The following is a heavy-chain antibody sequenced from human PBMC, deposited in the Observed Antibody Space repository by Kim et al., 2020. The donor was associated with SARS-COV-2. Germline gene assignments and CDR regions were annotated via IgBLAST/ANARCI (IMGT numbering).Heavy chain of an antibody. J-gene: IGHJ6*02. CDR1: GGSISSYY. D-gene: IGHD2-2*02. CDR2: IYYSGST. CDR3: ARDRGYCSSTSCYTNYYYYGMDV. Sequence: SETLSLTCTVSGGSISSYYWSWIRQPPGKGLEWIGYIYYSGSTNYNPSLKSRVTISVDTSKNQFSLKLSSVTAADTAVYYCARDRGYCSSTSCYTNYYYYGMDVWGQGTTVTVSS. V-gene: IGHV4-59*13.